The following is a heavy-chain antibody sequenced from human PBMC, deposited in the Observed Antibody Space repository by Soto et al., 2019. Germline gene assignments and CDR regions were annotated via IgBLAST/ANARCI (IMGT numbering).Heavy chain of an antibody. V-gene: IGHV3-33*01. D-gene: IGHD3-3*01. Sequence: QVQLVESGGGVVQPGRSLRLSCAASGFTFSSYGMHWVRQAPGKGLEWVAVIWYDGSNKYYADSVKGRFTISRDNSKNTLYLQMNSLRAEDTAVYYCARAYYDFYRDRYYYYYMDVRGKGTTVTVSS. J-gene: IGHJ6*03. CDR1: GFTFSSYG. CDR3: ARAYYDFYRDRYYYYYMDV. CDR2: IWYDGSNK.